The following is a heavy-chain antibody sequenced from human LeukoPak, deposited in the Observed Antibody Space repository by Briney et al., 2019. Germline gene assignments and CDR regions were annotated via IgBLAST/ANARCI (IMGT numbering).Heavy chain of an antibody. CDR3: ARQNSVAGTLDY. CDR1: GGSFSGYY. J-gene: IGHJ4*02. Sequence: SETLSLTCAVYGGSFSGYYWSWIRQPPGKGLEWIGYIYYSGSTNYNPSLRSRVTISVDTSKNQFSLKLSSVTAADTAVYYCARQNSVAGTLDYWGQGTLVTVSS. V-gene: IGHV4-59*08. D-gene: IGHD6-19*01. CDR2: IYYSGST.